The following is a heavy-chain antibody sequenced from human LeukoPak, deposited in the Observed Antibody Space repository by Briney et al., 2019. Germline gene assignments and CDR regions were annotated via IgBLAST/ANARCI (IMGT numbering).Heavy chain of an antibody. J-gene: IGHJ4*02. Sequence: PGGSLRLSCAASGFTFSNYAMAWVRQAPGKGLEWVSGISNTGASTYYPDSVKGRFTISRDNSKNTLYLQMNSLRAEDTAVYYCAKALPFGELLYGYFDYWGQGTLVTVSS. D-gene: IGHD3-10*01. V-gene: IGHV3-23*01. CDR2: ISNTGAST. CDR1: GFTFSNYA. CDR3: AKALPFGELLYGYFDY.